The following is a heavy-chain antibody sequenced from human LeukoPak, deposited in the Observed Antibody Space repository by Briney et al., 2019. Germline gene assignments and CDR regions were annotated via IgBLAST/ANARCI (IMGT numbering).Heavy chain of an antibody. J-gene: IGHJ6*04. CDR3: ARDRSPTRYYYYGMDV. Sequence: GFSVNVSYKACGYTFPSYGIIWVRLAPGQAREWMGWITPYNGNTNYAQKPQGRVTMTTHTSTSTAYMELRSLRSDDTAVYYCARDRSPTRYYYYGMDVWGKGTTVTVSS. CDR2: ITPYNGNT. CDR1: GYTFPSYG. V-gene: IGHV1-18*04.